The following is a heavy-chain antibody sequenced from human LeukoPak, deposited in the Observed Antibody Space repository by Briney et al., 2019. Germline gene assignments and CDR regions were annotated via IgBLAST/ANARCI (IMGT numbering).Heavy chain of an antibody. J-gene: IGHJ6*03. CDR1: GDSVSINSAA. D-gene: IGHD2-2*01. Sequence: SQTLSLTCAISGDSVSINSAAWNWIRQSPSRGREWLGRTYYRSKGYNDYAVSVKSRITINSDTSKNHFSLQLNAVTPEDRAVYSXXXXLXVXXAARGYYYXDVWGKGTTVTVSS. V-gene: IGHV6-1*01. CDR3: XXXLXVXXAARGYYYXDV. CDR2: TYYRSKGYN.